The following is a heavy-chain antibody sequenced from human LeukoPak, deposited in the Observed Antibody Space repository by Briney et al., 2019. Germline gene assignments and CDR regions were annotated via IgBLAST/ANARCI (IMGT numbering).Heavy chain of an antibody. CDR3: ARGTNWDYYYYYMDV. V-gene: IGHV3-30*14. Sequence: GGSLRLSCAASGFTFSSYAMHWVRQAPGKGLEWVAVISYDGSNKYYADSVKGRFTISRDNSKNTLYLQMNSLRAEDTAVYYCARGTNWDYYYYYMDVWGKGTTVTISS. J-gene: IGHJ6*03. CDR1: GFTFSSYA. D-gene: IGHD7-27*01. CDR2: ISYDGSNK.